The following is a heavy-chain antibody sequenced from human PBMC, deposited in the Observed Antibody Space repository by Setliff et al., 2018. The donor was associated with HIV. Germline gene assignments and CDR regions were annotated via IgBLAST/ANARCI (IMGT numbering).Heavy chain of an antibody. CDR1: GASVTNVLYY. Sequence: SETLSLTCTVSGASVTNVLYYWSWLRQPAGKGLEWIGHIYTSGTTNYNPSLKSRVTISLDTSKNQFSLKLSSVTAADTAVYYCARAGYYGSTSYWEYFQHWGQGTLVTVSS. J-gene: IGHJ1*01. CDR2: IYTSGTT. V-gene: IGHV4-61*10. CDR3: ARAGYYGSTSYWEYFQH. D-gene: IGHD3-22*01.